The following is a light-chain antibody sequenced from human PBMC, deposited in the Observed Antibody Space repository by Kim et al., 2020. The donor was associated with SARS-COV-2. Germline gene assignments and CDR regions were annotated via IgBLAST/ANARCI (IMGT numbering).Light chain of an antibody. CDR3: QQSFTTLAWT. Sequence: SVGDRVTITCRASKSISNYLNWYQQKSGKAPTLLIYAASNLQSGVPSRFSGSGSGTDFALTISNLQPEDFAIYYCQQSFTTLAWTFGQGTKVDIK. CDR1: KSISNY. J-gene: IGKJ1*01. V-gene: IGKV1-39*01. CDR2: AAS.